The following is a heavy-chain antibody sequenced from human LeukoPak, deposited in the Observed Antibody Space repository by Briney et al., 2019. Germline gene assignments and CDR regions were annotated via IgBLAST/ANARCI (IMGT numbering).Heavy chain of an antibody. Sequence: GGSLRLSCAASGFTFDDYHISWVRQAPGKGLEWVSGINWNGDNTDYADSVKGRFTISRDNAKNSLYLQMNSLRAEDTAVYYCARARSSYGYGDAFDIWGQGTMVTVSS. D-gene: IGHD5-18*01. J-gene: IGHJ3*02. CDR1: GFTFDDYH. CDR2: INWNGDNT. V-gene: IGHV3-20*04. CDR3: ARARSSYGYGDAFDI.